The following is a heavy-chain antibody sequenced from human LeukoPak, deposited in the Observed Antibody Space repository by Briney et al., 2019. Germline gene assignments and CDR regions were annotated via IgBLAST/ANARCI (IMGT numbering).Heavy chain of an antibody. CDR3: AKRRVGSGWYTTQRHFDS. D-gene: IGHD6-19*01. CDR1: GFIFKNYV. CDR2: ISATGGFT. J-gene: IGHJ4*02. V-gene: IGHV3-23*01. Sequence: GGSLRLSCEASGFIFKNYVMIWVRQAPGRGLQWVSGISATGGFTYYADYVKGRLTISRDNSKSTMYLEMNSLKAEDTGVYYCAKRRVGSGWYTTQRHFDSWGRGTLVTVSS.